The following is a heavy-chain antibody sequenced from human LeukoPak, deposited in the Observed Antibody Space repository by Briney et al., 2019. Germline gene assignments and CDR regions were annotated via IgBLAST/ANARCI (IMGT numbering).Heavy chain of an antibody. CDR1: GFTFSNYA. Sequence: GRSLRLSCAASGFTFSNYAIHWVRQAPGKGLEWVAVVSYDGGNEYYADSVKGRFTISRDNSKNTLYLQMNSLRAEDTAVYYCARDRERYYYFGMDVWGKGTTVTVSS. CDR3: ARDRERYYYFGMDV. J-gene: IGHJ6*04. V-gene: IGHV3-30*04. CDR2: VSYDGGNE.